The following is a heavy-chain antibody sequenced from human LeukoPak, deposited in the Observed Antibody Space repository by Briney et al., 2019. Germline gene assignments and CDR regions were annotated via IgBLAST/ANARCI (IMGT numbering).Heavy chain of an antibody. CDR1: GFTFSSYS. CDR2: ISSSSSTI. D-gene: IGHD5-12*01. Sequence: QPGGSLRLSCAASGFTFSSYSMNWVRQAPGKGLEWGSYISSSSSTIYYADSVKGRFTISRDNAKNSLYLQMNSLRAEDTAVYYCAREAYSGYDAALDYWGQGTLVTVSS. CDR3: AREAYSGYDAALDY. V-gene: IGHV3-48*04. J-gene: IGHJ4*02.